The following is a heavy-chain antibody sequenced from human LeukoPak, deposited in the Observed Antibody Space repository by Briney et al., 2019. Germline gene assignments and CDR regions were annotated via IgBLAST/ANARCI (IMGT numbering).Heavy chain of an antibody. V-gene: IGHV4-59*08. CDR3: ARLANWAQDDY. CDR1: GGSISSYH. Sequence: SETLSLTCTVSGGSISSYHWSWIQQPPGKGLEWIGYIHYSGSTNYNPSLKSRVTISEDTSKNQFSLKLSSVTVADTAVYYCARLANWAQDDYWGQGALVTVSS. CDR2: IHYSGST. J-gene: IGHJ4*02. D-gene: IGHD7-27*01.